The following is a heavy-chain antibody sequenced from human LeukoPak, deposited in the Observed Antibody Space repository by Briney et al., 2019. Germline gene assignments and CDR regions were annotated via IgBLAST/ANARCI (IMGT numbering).Heavy chain of an antibody. D-gene: IGHD2-2*02. V-gene: IGHV4-34*01. Sequence: SETLSLTCAVYGGSFSGYYWSWIRQPPGKGLEWIGEINQSGSTNYNASLKSRVTISVDTSKNQFSLKLSSVTAADTAVYYCARRLGYCSSTSCYTASYYFDYWGQGTLVTVSS. CDR2: INQSGST. CDR3: ARRLGYCSSTSCYTASYYFDY. CDR1: GGSFSGYY. J-gene: IGHJ4*02.